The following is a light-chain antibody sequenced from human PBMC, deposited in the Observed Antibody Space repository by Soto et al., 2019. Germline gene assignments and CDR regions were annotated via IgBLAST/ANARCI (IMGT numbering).Light chain of an antibody. Sequence: NFMLTQPHSVSESPGKTVTISCTRSSGSIASNFVQWSQQRPGSSPTTVIYQDNQRPSGVPHRFSGSIDRSSNSASLTISGLRTGDEADYYCQSYDESSHVFGTGTKVTVL. CDR1: SGSIASNF. CDR2: QDN. CDR3: QSYDESSHV. J-gene: IGLJ1*01. V-gene: IGLV6-57*01.